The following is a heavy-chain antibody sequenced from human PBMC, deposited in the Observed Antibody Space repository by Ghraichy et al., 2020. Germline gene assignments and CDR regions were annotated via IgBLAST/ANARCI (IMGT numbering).Heavy chain of an antibody. CDR2: VKQDGSEQ. CDR3: VREALIAGVDDAFEI. CDR1: GFTFSRHY. D-gene: IGHD2-8*01. V-gene: IGHV3-7*03. J-gene: IGHJ3*02. Sequence: GALNISCVGSGFTFSRHYMTWVRQAPGRGLEWVANVKQDGSEQFYVDFAKGRFTIYRDNAKNLVFLQMNSLSVDDTAVYYCVREALIAGVDDAFEIWGQGTTVTVSS.